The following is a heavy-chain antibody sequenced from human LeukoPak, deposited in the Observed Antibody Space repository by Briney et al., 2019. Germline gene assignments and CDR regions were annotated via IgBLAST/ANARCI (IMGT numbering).Heavy chain of an antibody. CDR2: ISGSGDAT. V-gene: IGHV3-23*01. J-gene: IGHJ4*02. Sequence: PGGSLRLSCAASGFTFSSYAMSWVRQAPGKGLEWVSGISGSGDATYYADSVKGRFTISRDNSKNTLYLQMSNLRVEDTAVYYCAKEPRLVGASHFDYWGQGALVTVSS. D-gene: IGHD3-16*01. CDR1: GFTFSSYA. CDR3: AKEPRLVGASHFDY.